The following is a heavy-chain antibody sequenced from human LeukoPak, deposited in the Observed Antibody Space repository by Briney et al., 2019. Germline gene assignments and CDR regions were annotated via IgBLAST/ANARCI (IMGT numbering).Heavy chain of an antibody. Sequence: SETLSLTCTVSGGSISSYYWSWIRQPPGKGLEWIGYIYYSGSTNYNPSLKSRVTISVDTSKNQFSLKLSSVTAADTAVYYCARGFSLGVVVPAAMGYYYMDVWGKGTTLTVSS. J-gene: IGHJ6*03. CDR3: ARGFSLGVVVPAAMGYYYMDV. V-gene: IGHV4-59*01. CDR2: IYYSGST. CDR1: GGSISSYY. D-gene: IGHD2-2*01.